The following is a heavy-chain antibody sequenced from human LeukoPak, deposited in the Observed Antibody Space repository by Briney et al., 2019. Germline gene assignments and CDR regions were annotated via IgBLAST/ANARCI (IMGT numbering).Heavy chain of an antibody. Sequence: GGSLRLPCAASGFAFSSYWASWVRQAPGKGLEWVANINQDGSDQNYVDSVRGRFTISRDNAKNSAYLQMNSLRVEDTAVYYCARSLWSEDYWGQGILVTVSS. CDR3: ARSLWSEDY. V-gene: IGHV3-7*01. D-gene: IGHD2-21*01. CDR2: INQDGSDQ. CDR1: GFAFSSYW. J-gene: IGHJ4*02.